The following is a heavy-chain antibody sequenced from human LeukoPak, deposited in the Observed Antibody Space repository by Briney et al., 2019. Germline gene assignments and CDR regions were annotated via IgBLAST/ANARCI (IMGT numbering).Heavy chain of an antibody. CDR2: ISGSAENT. D-gene: IGHD3-10*01. J-gene: IGHJ4*02. CDR1: GFTFTNYA. Sequence: GGSLRLSCATSGFTFTNYAMTWVRQAPGKGLEWVSTISGSAENTYYADSVKGRFTISRDNSKNTLYLQMNSLRAEDTAIYYCARAPRKFRGIIVTPLYYFDYWGQGALVTVSS. CDR3: ARAPRKFRGIIVTPLYYFDY. V-gene: IGHV3-23*01.